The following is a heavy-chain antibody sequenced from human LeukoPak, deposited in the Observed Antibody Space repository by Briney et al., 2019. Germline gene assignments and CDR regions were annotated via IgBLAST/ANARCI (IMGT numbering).Heavy chain of an antibody. J-gene: IGHJ5*02. CDR3: AKCSGGNCYHSDDH. V-gene: IGHV3-48*03. CDR2: ISSSGSTI. Sequence: TGGSLRLSCAASGFTFSSYEMNWVRQAPGKGLEWVSYISSSGSTIYYADSVKGRFTISRDNAKDSLYLQMNSLRAEDTAVYYCAKCSGGNCYHSDDHWGQGTLVTVSP. D-gene: IGHD2-15*01. CDR1: GFTFSSYE.